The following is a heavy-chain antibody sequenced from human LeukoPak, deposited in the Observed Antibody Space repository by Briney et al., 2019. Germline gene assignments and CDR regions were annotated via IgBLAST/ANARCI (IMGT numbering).Heavy chain of an antibody. Sequence: GASVKVSCKASGGTFSSYAISWVRQAPGQGLEWMGGIIPIFGTANYAQKFQGRVTITADESTSTAYMELSSLRSEDTAVYYCARVGNIAVADDEYWYFDLWGRGTLVTVSS. V-gene: IGHV1-69*13. CDR2: IIPIFGTA. CDR1: GGTFSSYA. J-gene: IGHJ2*01. CDR3: ARVGNIAVADDEYWYFDL. D-gene: IGHD6-19*01.